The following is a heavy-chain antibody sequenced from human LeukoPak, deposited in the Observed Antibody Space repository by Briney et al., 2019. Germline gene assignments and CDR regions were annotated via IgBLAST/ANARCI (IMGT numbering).Heavy chain of an antibody. V-gene: IGHV4-59*01. D-gene: IGHD3-10*01. CDR2: IDYSGIT. CDR1: GGSISNSY. Sequence: SETLSLTCTISGGSISNSYWSWIRQPPGKGLDWIGYIDYSGITAYKSSLKSRVTISVDTSKNQFSLKLNSVTAADTAVYYCARRRVPWYFDLWGRGTLVTVSS. J-gene: IGHJ2*01. CDR3: ARRRVPWYFDL.